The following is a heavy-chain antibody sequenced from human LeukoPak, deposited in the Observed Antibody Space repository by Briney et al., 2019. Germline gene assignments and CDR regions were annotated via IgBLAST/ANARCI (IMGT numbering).Heavy chain of an antibody. J-gene: IGHJ4*02. D-gene: IGHD6-19*01. CDR3: ARTKSGWYYSDY. CDR2: VYYSGTA. V-gene: IGHV4-59*08. Sequence: SETLSLTCTVSGGSLSGYNWGWIRQPPGKGLELIGYVYYSGTANYNPSLESRVTILVDTSKNQFSLNLSSVTAADTAVYYCARTKSGWYYSDYWGQGTLVSVSS. CDR1: GGSLSGYN.